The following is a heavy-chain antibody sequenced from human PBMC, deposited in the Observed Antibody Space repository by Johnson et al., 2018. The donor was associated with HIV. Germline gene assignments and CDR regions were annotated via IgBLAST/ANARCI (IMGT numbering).Heavy chain of an antibody. V-gene: IGHV3-30*02. Sequence: QVQLVESGGGVVQPGGSLRLSCAASGFTFSSYGMHWVRQAPGNGLEWVAFIRYDGSNKYYADSVKGRFTISRDNSKNTLYLQMNSLRAEDTAVYYCAAPDIVVVVALEGDAFDIWGQGTMVTVFS. CDR3: AAPDIVVVVALEGDAFDI. CDR2: IRYDGSNK. J-gene: IGHJ3*02. CDR1: GFTFSSYG. D-gene: IGHD2-15*01.